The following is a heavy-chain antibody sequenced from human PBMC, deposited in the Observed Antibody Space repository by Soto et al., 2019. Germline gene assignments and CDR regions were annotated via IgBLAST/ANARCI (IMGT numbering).Heavy chain of an antibody. D-gene: IGHD3-10*01. Sequence: QVQLQESGPGLVKPSETLSLSCTVSGGSISSYYWSWFRQSPGKRMEWIGYVHHSWGSSYNPSLQSRVAISLDTSKSQFSLKVTSVTATDTAVYYCARQGFGPLHGLVDVWGQGTRVTVSS. CDR1: GGSISSYY. CDR2: VHHSWGS. V-gene: IGHV4-59*08. J-gene: IGHJ6*02. CDR3: ARQGFGPLHGLVDV.